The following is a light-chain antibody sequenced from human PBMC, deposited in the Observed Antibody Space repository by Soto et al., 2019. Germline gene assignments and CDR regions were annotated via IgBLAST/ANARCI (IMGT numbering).Light chain of an antibody. J-gene: IGKJ3*01. V-gene: IGKV3-15*01. CDR1: QSVGSN. Sequence: EIVMTQSPGTLSVSPGERATLSCRASQSVGSNLAWYQQKPGQAPRLLIYGASTRATGIPARFSGSGSGTEFTLTISTLQSEDFVVYYCQQYDNWPPFTFRPGTKVDIK. CDR2: GAS. CDR3: QQYDNWPPFT.